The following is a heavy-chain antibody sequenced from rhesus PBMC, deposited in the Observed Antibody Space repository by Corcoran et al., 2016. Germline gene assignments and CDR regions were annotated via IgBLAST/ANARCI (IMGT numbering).Heavy chain of an antibody. D-gene: IGHD3-28*01. CDR3: TTSGGYYTLLDV. CDR1: GFTFSIFA. V-gene: IGHV3-118*01. CDR2: IRSKSNNYET. J-gene: IGHJ5-2*02. Sequence: EVQLVESGGGLVQPGGSLRLSCAASGFTFSIFAMPWVRQGSWKGLEWVGRIRSKSNNYETGYAASVKGRFTISRDDSKNTAYLQMNSLKTEDTAVYYCTTSGGYYTLLDVWGRGVLVTVSS.